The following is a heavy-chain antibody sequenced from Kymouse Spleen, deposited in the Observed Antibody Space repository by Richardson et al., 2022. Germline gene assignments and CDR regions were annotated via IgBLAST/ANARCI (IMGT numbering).Heavy chain of an antibody. CDR3: ASGGFGELFDY. Sequence: QLQLQESGPGLVKPSETLSLTCTVSGGSISSSSYYWGWIRQPPGKGLEWIGSIYYSGSTYYNPSLKSRVTISVDTSKNQFSLKLSSVTAADTAVYYCASGGFGELFDYWGQGTLVTVSS. CDR2: IYYSGST. D-gene: IGHD3-10*01. J-gene: IGHJ4*02. V-gene: IGHV4-39*01. CDR1: GGSISSSSYY.